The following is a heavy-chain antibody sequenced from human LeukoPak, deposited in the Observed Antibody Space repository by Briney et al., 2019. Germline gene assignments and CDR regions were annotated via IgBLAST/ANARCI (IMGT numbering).Heavy chain of an antibody. CDR1: EFTFSSYG. V-gene: IGHV3-30*18. CDR2: IAYDGSNK. Sequence: GGSLRLSCAASEFTFSSYGMHWVRQAPGKGLEGVAVIAYDGSNKYYADSVKGRFTISRDNSKNTLYLQMNSLRAEDTAVYYCANRDYGDYNGMDVWGQGTTVTVSS. CDR3: ANRDYGDYNGMDV. J-gene: IGHJ6*02. D-gene: IGHD4-17*01.